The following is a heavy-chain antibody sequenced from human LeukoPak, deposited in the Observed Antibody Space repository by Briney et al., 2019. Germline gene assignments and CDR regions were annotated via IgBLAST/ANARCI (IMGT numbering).Heavy chain of an antibody. CDR2: IYYTGTT. J-gene: IGHJ4*02. CDR1: GDSTNTYF. Sequence: PSETLSLTCTLSGDSTNTYFWSWIRQSPGKGLEWIGYIYYTGTTNCNPSLKSRVTISVDTSKNQFSLKVNSVTAADTGVYYCASKSTDHGELRFDYWGQGTLVTVSS. D-gene: IGHD4-17*01. CDR3: ASKSTDHGELRFDY. V-gene: IGHV4-59*01.